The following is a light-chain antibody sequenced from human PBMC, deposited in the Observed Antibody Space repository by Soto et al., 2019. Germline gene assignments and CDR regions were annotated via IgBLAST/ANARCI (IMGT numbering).Light chain of an antibody. CDR2: RAS. CDR3: QQYYSTPPT. J-gene: IGKJ1*01. V-gene: IGKV4-1*01. Sequence: DIVMTQSLDSLAVSLGERATINCKSSQSVLYSSNNKNYLAWYQQKPGQPPKLLIYRASTRESGVPDRFSGSGSGTDFTLTISSLQAEDVAVYYCQQYYSTPPTFGQGTKVEIK. CDR1: QSVLYSSNNKNY.